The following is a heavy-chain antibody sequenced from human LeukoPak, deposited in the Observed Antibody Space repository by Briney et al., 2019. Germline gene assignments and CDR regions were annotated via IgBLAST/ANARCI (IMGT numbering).Heavy chain of an antibody. CDR2: ISYDGTIR. Sequence: GGSLRLSCAASGFTFSKYAMQWVRQAPGKGLQWVASISYDGTIRYYADSVRGRFTISRDNSKNTPYLQMNSLRAEDTAVYYCAKDRSSGYCSRWGQGTLVTVSS. CDR3: AKDRSSGYCSR. J-gene: IGHJ4*02. CDR1: GFTFSKYA. V-gene: IGHV3-30*18. D-gene: IGHD3-22*01.